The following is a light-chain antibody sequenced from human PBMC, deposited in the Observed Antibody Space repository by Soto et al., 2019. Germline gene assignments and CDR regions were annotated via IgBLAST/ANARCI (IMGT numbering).Light chain of an antibody. Sequence: ALAQPASVSGSPGQSITISCTGTSSDVGGYNYVSWYQQHPGKAPKLMIYEVSNRPSGVSNRFSGSKSGNTASLTISGLQAEDEADYYCSSYTSSSTPWVFGTGTKVTVL. V-gene: IGLV2-14*01. CDR2: EVS. J-gene: IGLJ1*01. CDR1: SSDVGGYNY. CDR3: SSYTSSSTPWV.